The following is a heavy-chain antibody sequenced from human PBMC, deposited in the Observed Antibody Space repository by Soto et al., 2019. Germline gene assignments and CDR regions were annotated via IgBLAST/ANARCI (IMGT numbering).Heavy chain of an antibody. CDR3: ATFTFGPPFDT. CDR1: GXTFNTYS. D-gene: IGHD3-16*01. J-gene: IGHJ4*03. CDR2: ISGSGFST. V-gene: IGHV3-23*01. Sequence: GSLRLSCAASGXTFNTYSMNWVRQAPGQGLEWVSSISGSGFSTYHAASVKGGFSISSQSSKNRLFLKMNRMRADATAVYFWATFTFGPPFDTWGQGTMGTVSS.